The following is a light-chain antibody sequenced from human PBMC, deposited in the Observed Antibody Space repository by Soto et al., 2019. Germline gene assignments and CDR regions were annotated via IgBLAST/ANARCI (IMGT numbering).Light chain of an antibody. V-gene: IGKV1-39*01. CDR1: QSISSY. CDR3: QQSYNAPIT. J-gene: IGKJ5*01. Sequence: DIQMTQSPSSLSASVGDRVTITCRASQSISSYLHWYQQKPGKAPQLLIYVASRLESGVPSRFSGSGSGTDFTLTISSLQPEDFATYYCQQSYNAPITFGQGTRLEIK. CDR2: VAS.